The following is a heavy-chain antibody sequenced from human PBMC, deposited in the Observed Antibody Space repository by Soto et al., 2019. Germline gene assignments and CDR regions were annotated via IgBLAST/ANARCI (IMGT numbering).Heavy chain of an antibody. D-gene: IGHD3-22*01. Sequence: GGSLRLSCAASGFTFSSYAMSWVRQAPGKGLEWVSAISGSGGSTYYADSVKGRFTISRDNSKNTLYLQMNSLRAEDTAVYYCAKSSYYDRSGYAYWYFDLWGRGNLVTVSS. CDR1: GFTFSSYA. J-gene: IGHJ2*01. V-gene: IGHV3-23*01. CDR3: AKSSYYDRSGYAYWYFDL. CDR2: ISGSGGST.